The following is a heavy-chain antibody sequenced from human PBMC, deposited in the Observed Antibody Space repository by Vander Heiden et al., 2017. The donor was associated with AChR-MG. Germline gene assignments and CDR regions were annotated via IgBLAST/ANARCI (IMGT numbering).Heavy chain of an antibody. J-gene: IGHJ3*02. CDR1: GGSISSSSYY. V-gene: IGHV4-39*01. Sequence: QLQLQESGPGLVKPSETLSLTCTVSGGSISSSSYYWGWIRQPPGKGLEWIGSIYYSGSTYYNPSLKSRVTISVDTSKNQFSLKLSSVTAADTAVYYCARHGKRITIFGVRLVPAFDIWGQGTMVTVSS. CDR3: ARHGKRITIFGVRLVPAFDI. D-gene: IGHD3-3*01. CDR2: IYYSGST.